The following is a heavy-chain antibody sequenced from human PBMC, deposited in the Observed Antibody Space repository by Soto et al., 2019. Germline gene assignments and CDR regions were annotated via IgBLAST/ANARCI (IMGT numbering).Heavy chain of an antibody. CDR1: GYSFTSYW. D-gene: IGHD2-2*01. Sequence: GESLKISCKGSGYSFTSYWIGWVRQMPGKGLEWMGIIYPGDSDTRYSPSFQGQVTISADKSISTAYLQWSSLKASDTAMYYCARPRIVVVPAAISPSYYFYYWGQGTLVTVSS. CDR2: IYPGDSDT. CDR3: ARPRIVVVPAAISPSYYFYY. V-gene: IGHV5-51*01. J-gene: IGHJ4*02.